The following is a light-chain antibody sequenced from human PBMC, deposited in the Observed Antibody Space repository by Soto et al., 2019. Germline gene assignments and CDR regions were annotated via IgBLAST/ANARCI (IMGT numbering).Light chain of an antibody. J-gene: IGKJ2*01. V-gene: IGKV1-5*03. Sequence: DIQMTQSPSTLSASVGDRVTITCRASQSISSWLAWYQQKPGKAPNLLIYKASSLESGVPSRFSGSGSGTEFALTITSLKTDDLATYYCQQYNSYPYTFGQGTKLEIK. CDR2: KAS. CDR1: QSISSW. CDR3: QQYNSYPYT.